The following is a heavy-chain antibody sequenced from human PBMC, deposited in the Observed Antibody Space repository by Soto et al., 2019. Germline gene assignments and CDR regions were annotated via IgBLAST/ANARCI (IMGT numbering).Heavy chain of an antibody. J-gene: IGHJ4*02. CDR1: GFTFDDYA. CDR3: AKGYYDILTGYSLFDY. Sequence: VQLVESGGGLVQPGRSLRLSCAASGFTFDDYAMHWVRQAPGKGLEWVSGISWNSGSIGYADSVKGRFTISRDNAKNSLYLQMNSLRAEDTALYYCAKGYYDILTGYSLFDYWGQGTLVTVSS. V-gene: IGHV3-9*01. CDR2: ISWNSGSI. D-gene: IGHD3-9*01.